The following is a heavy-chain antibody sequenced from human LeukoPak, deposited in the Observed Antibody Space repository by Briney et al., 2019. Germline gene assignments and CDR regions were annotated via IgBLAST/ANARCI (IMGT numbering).Heavy chain of an antibody. J-gene: IGHJ4*02. CDR1: GFTFSSYA. CDR2: ISYDGCNK. CDR3: ARDGEGYSSSAGDY. D-gene: IGHD6-6*01. Sequence: GGSLRLSCAASGFTFSSYAMHWVRQAPGKGLEWVAVISYDGCNKYYADSVKGRFTISRDNSKNTLYLQMNSLRAEDTAVYYCARDGEGYSSSAGDYWGQGTLVTVSS. V-gene: IGHV3-30-3*01.